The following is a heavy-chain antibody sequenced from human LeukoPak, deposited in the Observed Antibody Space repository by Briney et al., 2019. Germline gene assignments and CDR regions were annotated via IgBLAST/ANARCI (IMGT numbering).Heavy chain of an antibody. V-gene: IGHV3-52*01. CDR1: GFTFSSSW. CDR2: IMCDGREK. J-gene: IGHJ5*02. CDR3: VRAIMTTAITWFDP. Sequence: PGGSLRLSCAASGFTFSSSWMHWVCQAPEKGLEWVANIMCDGREKYYVDSVKGRLTISRDNAKNSLYLQVNSLRAEDMTVYYCVRAIMTTAITWFDPWGQGTLVT. D-gene: IGHD4-17*01.